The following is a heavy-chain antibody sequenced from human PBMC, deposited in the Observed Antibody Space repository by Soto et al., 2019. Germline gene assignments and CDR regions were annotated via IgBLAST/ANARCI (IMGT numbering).Heavy chain of an antibody. V-gene: IGHV3-74*01. CDR2: IHSDGSST. D-gene: IGHD2-21*02. CDR3: YRGDSGAFDL. Sequence: EVRLVESEGGLVQPGGSLSLSCAASGFTFSYYWMHWVRQAPGQGLLWVSRIHSDGSSTTYADSVKGRFTISRDNAKKPVSLQMNSLRVEDTGVYFCYRGDSGAFDLWGQGTMVTVSS. J-gene: IGHJ3*01. CDR1: GFTFSYYW.